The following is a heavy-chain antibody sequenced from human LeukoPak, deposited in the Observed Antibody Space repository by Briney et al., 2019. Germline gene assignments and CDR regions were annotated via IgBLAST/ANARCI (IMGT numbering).Heavy chain of an antibody. J-gene: IGHJ4*02. CDR1: GDTFSNYA. V-gene: IGHV1-69*13. CDR2: IIPIFGTA. Sequence: SVKVSCKASGDTFSNYAISWVRQAPGQGLEWMGGIIPIFGTANYAQKFQGRVTITADESTSTAYMELSSLRSEDTAVYYCASSRGYSYAQPYWGQGTLVTVSS. CDR3: ASSRGYSYAQPY. D-gene: IGHD5-18*01.